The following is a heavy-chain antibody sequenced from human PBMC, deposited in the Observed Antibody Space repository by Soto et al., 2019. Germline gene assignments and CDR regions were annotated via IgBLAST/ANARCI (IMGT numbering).Heavy chain of an antibody. V-gene: IGHV3-15*01. CDR1: GFSFSNAW. CDR3: TSMNDRDAFDI. J-gene: IGHJ3*02. D-gene: IGHD1-1*01. Sequence: PGGSLRLSCAASGFSFSNAWMSWFRQAPGKGLEWVGRIKNKIDGGTADYAAAVKGRFTISRDDSKSTLYLQVNSLNSDDTALYYCTSMNDRDAFDIWGQGTMVTVSS. CDR2: IKNKIDGGTA.